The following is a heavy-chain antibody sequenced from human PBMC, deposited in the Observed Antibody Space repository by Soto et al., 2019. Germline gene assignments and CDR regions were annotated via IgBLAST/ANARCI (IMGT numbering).Heavy chain of an antibody. D-gene: IGHD2-15*01. V-gene: IGHV4-59*08. CDR2: IYYSGST. CDR1: GGSISSYY. J-gene: IGHJ4*02. CDR3: AGLGDCSGGSCYSLRDY. Sequence: QVQLQESGPGLVKPSETLSLTCTVSGGSISSYYWSWIRQPPGKGLEWIGYIYYSGSTNYNPSLKRRVTLSVDTSKNRFTRKLSSVTAADTAVYYGAGLGDCSGGSCYSLRDYWGQGTLVTVSS.